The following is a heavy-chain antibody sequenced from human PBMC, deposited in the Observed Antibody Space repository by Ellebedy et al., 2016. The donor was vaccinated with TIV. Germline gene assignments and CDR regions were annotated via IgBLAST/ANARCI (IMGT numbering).Heavy chain of an antibody. CDR2: ISYDGSNK. CDR3: ARVDGHIKRYGDYRPTTTYYYMDV. D-gene: IGHD4-17*01. CDR1: GFTFSSYA. Sequence: GESLKISCAASGFTFSSYAMHWVRQAPGKGLEWVAVISYDGSNKYYADSVKGRFTISRDNSKNTLYLQMNSLRAEDTAVYYCARVDGHIKRYGDYRPTTTYYYMDVWGKGTTVTVSS. J-gene: IGHJ6*03. V-gene: IGHV3-30-3*01.